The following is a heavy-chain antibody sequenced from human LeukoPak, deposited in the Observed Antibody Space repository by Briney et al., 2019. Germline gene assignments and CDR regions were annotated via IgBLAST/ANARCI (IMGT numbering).Heavy chain of an antibody. D-gene: IGHD2-2*02. V-gene: IGHV4-34*01. CDR2: INHSGST. CDR3: ARWAGIVVVPAAIEARWSDP. Sequence: SETLSLTCAVYGGSFSGYYWSWIRQPPGKGLEWIGEINHSGSTNYNPSLKSRVTISVDTSKNQFSLKLSSVTAADTAVYYCARWAGIVVVPAAIEARWSDPWGQGTLVTVSS. J-gene: IGHJ5*02. CDR1: GGSFSGYY.